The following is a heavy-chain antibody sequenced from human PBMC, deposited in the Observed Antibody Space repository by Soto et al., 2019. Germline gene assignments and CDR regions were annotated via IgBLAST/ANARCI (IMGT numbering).Heavy chain of an antibody. CDR3: AKTRSGWYWFDY. CDR2: IYYSGST. D-gene: IGHD6-19*01. CDR1: GGSISSNSYY. J-gene: IGHJ4*02. V-gene: IGHV4-39*01. Sequence: SETLSLTCTFSGGSISSNSYYWGWIRQPPGKGLEWIGSIYYSGSTYYNPSLKSRVTVSVDTSKNQFSLKLSSVTAADTAVYYCAKTRSGWYWFDYWGQGTLVTVSS.